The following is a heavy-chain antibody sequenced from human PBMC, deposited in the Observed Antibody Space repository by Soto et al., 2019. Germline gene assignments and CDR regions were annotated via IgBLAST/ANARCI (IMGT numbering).Heavy chain of an antibody. J-gene: IGHJ5*02. Sequence: PGGSLRLSCAASGFTFSSYSMNWVRQAPGKGLEWVSYISSSSSTIYYADSVKGRFTISRDNAKNSLYLQMNSLRDEDTAVYYCARDRPRRMVRGVISWFDPWGQGTLVTVSS. CDR3: ARDRPRRMVRGVISWFDP. D-gene: IGHD3-10*01. V-gene: IGHV3-48*02. CDR2: ISSSSSTI. CDR1: GFTFSSYS.